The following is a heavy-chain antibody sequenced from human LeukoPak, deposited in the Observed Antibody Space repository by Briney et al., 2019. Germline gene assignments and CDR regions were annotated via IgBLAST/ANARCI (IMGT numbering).Heavy chain of an antibody. J-gene: IGHJ5*02. Sequence: ASVKVSCKASGYTFTAYYMHWVRQAPGQGLEWMGRINPNSGGINYAQKFQGRVTMTRDTSISTAYMELSRLTSDDTAVYYCAREGRGYSYGYTWFDPWGQGTLVTVSS. V-gene: IGHV1-2*06. CDR3: AREGRGYSYGYTWFDP. D-gene: IGHD5-18*01. CDR2: INPNSGGI. CDR1: GYTFTAYY.